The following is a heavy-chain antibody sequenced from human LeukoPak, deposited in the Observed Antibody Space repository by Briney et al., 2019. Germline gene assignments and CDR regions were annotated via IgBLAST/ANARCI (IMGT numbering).Heavy chain of an antibody. V-gene: IGHV5-51*01. CDR1: GYSFSHYW. D-gene: IGHD6-19*01. J-gene: IGHJ4*02. Sequence: GESLKISCTGSGYSFSHYWIGWVRQMPGKGLEWMGIIYPDDPDTTYSPSFQGHVTISADKSISTTYLQWDSLKASDTGMYYCGRQVVRSSSGWKFGYWGQGTLVTVSS. CDR2: IYPDDPDT. CDR3: GRQVVRSSSGWKFGY.